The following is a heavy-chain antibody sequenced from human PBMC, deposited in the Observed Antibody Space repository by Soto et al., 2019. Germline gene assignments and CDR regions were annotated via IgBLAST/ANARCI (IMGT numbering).Heavy chain of an antibody. V-gene: IGHV4-30-4*01. Sequence: QVQLQESGPGLVKPSQTLSLTCTVSGGSISSGNYYWSWIRQPPGKGLEWIGFISYSGITYYCTSLKSRFTISVDPSKSQFSMNLSFVTAADTAVYYCATMGTPATGLYFFDYWGQGSLVTVSS. CDR1: GGSISSGNYY. CDR2: ISYSGIT. J-gene: IGHJ4*02. D-gene: IGHD2-15*01. CDR3: ATMGTPATGLYFFDY.